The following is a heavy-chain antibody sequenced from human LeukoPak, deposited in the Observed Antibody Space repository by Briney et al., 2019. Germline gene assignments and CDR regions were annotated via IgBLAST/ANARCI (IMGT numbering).Heavy chain of an antibody. D-gene: IGHD2-15*01. V-gene: IGHV3-48*04. CDR3: ARDVGPY. J-gene: IGHJ4*02. CDR1: GFTFSSYS. CDR2: ISSSSSTI. Sequence: PGGSLRLSCAASGFTFSSYSMNWVRQAPGKGLEWVAYISSSSSTIYYADSAKGRFTISRDDAKKLLYLQMNSLRAEDTAVYYCARDVGPYWGQGTLVTVSS.